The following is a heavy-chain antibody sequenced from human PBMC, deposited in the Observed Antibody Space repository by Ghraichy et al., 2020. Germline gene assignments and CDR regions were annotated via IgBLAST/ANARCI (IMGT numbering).Heavy chain of an antibody. CDR3: ARDLPILSLRSFDY. J-gene: IGHJ4*02. V-gene: IGHV1-18*01. CDR1: GYTFTSSG. CDR2: ISAYNGNT. D-gene: IGHD3-16*01. Sequence: ASVKVSCKASGYTFTSSGISWVRQAPGQGLECMGWISAYNGNTNYAQKLQGRVTMTTDTSTSTAYMELRSLRSDDTAVYYCARDLPILSLRSFDYWGQGTLVTVSS.